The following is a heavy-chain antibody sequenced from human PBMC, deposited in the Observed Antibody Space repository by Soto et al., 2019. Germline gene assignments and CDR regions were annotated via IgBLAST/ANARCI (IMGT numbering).Heavy chain of an antibody. Sequence: QVHLVESGGRLVKPGGSLRLSCAVSGFPFSDYYMTWIRQAPGKGLEWISSLRDGPGTITYADSVKGRFTISRYNAKHSLYLPMNSLTAEDTAIYYCARDLHDTSGFYYAYDSWGQGTLVTVSS. CDR2: LRDGPGTI. CDR3: ARDLHDTSGFYYAYDS. CDR1: GFPFSDYY. J-gene: IGHJ5*02. D-gene: IGHD3-22*01. V-gene: IGHV3-11*01.